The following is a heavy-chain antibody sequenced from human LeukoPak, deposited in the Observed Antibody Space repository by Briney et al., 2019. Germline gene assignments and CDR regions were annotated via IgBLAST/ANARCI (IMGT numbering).Heavy chain of an antibody. D-gene: IGHD4-17*01. V-gene: IGHV1-69*05. CDR1: GGTFSSYA. J-gene: IGHJ4*02. CDR2: IIPIFGTA. Sequence: SVKVSCKASGGTFSSYAISWVRQAPGQGLEWMGGIIPIFGTANYAQKFQGRVTITTDESTSTAYMELSSLRSEDTAVYYCARESPGDYVLDYWGQGTQVTVSS. CDR3: ARESPGDYVLDY.